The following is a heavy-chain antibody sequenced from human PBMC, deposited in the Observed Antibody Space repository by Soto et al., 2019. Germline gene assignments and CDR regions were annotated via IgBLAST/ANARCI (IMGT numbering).Heavy chain of an antibody. V-gene: IGHV4-59*01. CDR1: GGSISSYY. D-gene: IGHD2-15*01. CDR3: ARRYGGNFDY. J-gene: IGHJ4*02. Sequence: QVQLQESGPGLVKPSETLSLTCTVSGGSISSYYWSWIRQPPGKGLELIGYIYYSGSTNYNPSLKGPVNIAVDTSTNKLSRKLSAVTAADTAVYYCARRYGGNFDYWGQGTLVTVSS. CDR2: IYYSGST.